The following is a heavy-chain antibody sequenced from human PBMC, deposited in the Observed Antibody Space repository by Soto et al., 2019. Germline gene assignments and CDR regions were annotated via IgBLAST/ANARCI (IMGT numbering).Heavy chain of an antibody. CDR2: IIPIFGTA. CDR1: GGTFSSYA. D-gene: IGHD2-15*01. CDR3: ARGAVGCSGGSVYTRDQISHFDI. V-gene: IGHV1-69*13. J-gene: IGHJ3*02. Sequence: SVKVSCKASGGTFSSYAISWVRQAPGQGLEWMGGIIPIFGTANYAQKFQGRVTSTADESTSTAYMERSSLRSEDTAVYCFARGAVGCSGGSVYTRDQISHFDIWGQGTMVTVS.